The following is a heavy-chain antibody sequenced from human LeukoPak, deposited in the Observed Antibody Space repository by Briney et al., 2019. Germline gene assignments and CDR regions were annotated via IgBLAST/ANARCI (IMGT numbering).Heavy chain of an antibody. CDR3: ARQVYGDSSFFYMDV. V-gene: IGHV3-23*01. Sequence: GGSLRLSCAASGFTFSSYAMSWVRQAPGKGLEWVSGISGSDGSTNYADSVKGRFTISRENSKNTLYLQMNSLRAEDTAVYYCARQVYGDSSFFYMDVWGKGTAVTISS. J-gene: IGHJ6*03. CDR2: ISGSDGST. D-gene: IGHD4-17*01. CDR1: GFTFSSYA.